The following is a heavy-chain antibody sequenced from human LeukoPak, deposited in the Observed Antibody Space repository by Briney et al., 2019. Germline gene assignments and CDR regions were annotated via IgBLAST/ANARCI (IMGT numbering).Heavy chain of an antibody. CDR1: GFTFSSYS. V-gene: IGHV3-21*01. CDR2: ISSSSSYI. D-gene: IGHD3-9*01. Sequence: GGSRRLSCAASGFTFSSYSMNWVRQAPGKGLEWVSSISSSSSYIYYADSVKGRFTISRDNAKNSLYLQMNSLRAEDTAVYYCARDLEYYDILTGYYSPYGMDVWGQGTTVTVSS. CDR3: ARDLEYYDILTGYYSPYGMDV. J-gene: IGHJ6*02.